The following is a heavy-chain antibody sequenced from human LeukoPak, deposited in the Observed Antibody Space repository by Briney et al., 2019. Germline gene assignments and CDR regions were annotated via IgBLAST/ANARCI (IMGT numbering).Heavy chain of an antibody. J-gene: IGHJ4*02. CDR3: ARSRVVSTLHYFDY. D-gene: IGHD3-22*01. CDR1: GGSISRSSYY. Sequence: PSETLSLTCTVSGGSISRSSYYWGWIRRHPGKGLEWLGSIYSSGSTYYNPSLKSRVTISVDTSKNQFSLKVSAVTAADTAVYYCARSRVVSTLHYFDYWGQGIVVTVSS. CDR2: IYSSGST. V-gene: IGHV4-39*01.